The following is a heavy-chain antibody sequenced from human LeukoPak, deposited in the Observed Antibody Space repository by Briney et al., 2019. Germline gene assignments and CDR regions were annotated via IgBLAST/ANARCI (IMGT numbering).Heavy chain of an antibody. D-gene: IGHD3-22*01. Sequence: PSETLSLTCAVYGESSFSSYYWSWIRQIPGEALEWTGEINHSGYTNYNPSLKSRVTLSIDTSKTQFSLRLNSVTAADTAVYYCSRQVVGNDYWGQGTLVTVSP. CDR3: SRQVVGNDY. J-gene: IGHJ4*02. CDR1: GESSFSSYY. CDR2: INHSGYT. V-gene: IGHV4-34*01.